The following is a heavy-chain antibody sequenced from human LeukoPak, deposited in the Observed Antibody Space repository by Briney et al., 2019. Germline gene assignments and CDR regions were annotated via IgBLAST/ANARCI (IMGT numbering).Heavy chain of an antibody. J-gene: IGHJ4*02. CDR1: GGSISSGSYY. CDR3: AKREVGYSYGWPFDY. Sequence: SETLSLTCTVSGGSISSGSYYWSWIRQPAGKGLEWIGRIYTSGSTNYNPSLKSRVTISVDTSKNQFSLKLSSVTAADTAVYYCAKREVGYSYGWPFDYWGQGTLVTVSP. CDR2: IYTSGST. V-gene: IGHV4-61*02. D-gene: IGHD5-18*01.